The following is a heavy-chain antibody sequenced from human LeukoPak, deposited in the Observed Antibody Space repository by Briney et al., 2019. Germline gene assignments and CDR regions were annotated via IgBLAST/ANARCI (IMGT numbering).Heavy chain of an antibody. Sequence: SETPSLTCTVSGGSISSYYWSWIRQPPGKGLEWIGYIYYSGSTNYNPSLKSRVTISVDTSKNQFSLKLSSVTAADTAVYYCARATTYYDILTGYQRGGLGMDVWGQGTTVTVSS. D-gene: IGHD3-9*01. CDR1: GGSISSYY. J-gene: IGHJ6*02. CDR3: ARATTYYDILTGYQRGGLGMDV. V-gene: IGHV4-59*01. CDR2: IYYSGST.